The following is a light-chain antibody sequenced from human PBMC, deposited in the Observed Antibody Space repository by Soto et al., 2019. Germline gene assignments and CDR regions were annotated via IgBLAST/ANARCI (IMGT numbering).Light chain of an antibody. V-gene: IGKV3-15*01. CDR2: RAV. CDR3: QQYHYWPPRA. J-gene: IGKJ1*01. Sequence: EVVVTQSPDTLSVSPGESATLFCRTSQSVSTNLAWYPQGPGQAPRLLISRAVNRSTGVSARFTGRGFGTAFTLTISILQTEALGVYYCQQYHYWPPRAFGQGTRVDIK. CDR1: QSVSTN.